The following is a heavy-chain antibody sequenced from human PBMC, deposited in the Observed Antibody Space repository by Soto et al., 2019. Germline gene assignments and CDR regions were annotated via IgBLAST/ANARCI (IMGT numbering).Heavy chain of an antibody. Sequence: QLVQSGAEVKKPGSSVKISCKASGGTFSSYVISWLRQAPGQGLEWMGGVIPILGQTYYAPNLQGRVTIPADVSTRTAYMELNRLTSADTAVYFCARVGGVGAPPGTDFWGQGTLVTVSS. CDR3: ARVGGVGAPPGTDF. D-gene: IGHD1-26*01. J-gene: IGHJ4*02. V-gene: IGHV1-69*01. CDR1: GGTFSSYV. CDR2: VIPILGQT.